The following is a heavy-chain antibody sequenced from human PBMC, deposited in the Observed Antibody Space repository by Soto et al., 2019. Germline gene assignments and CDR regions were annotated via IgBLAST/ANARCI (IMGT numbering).Heavy chain of an antibody. CDR1: GGSISSYY. J-gene: IGHJ4*02. Sequence: QVQLQESGPGLVKPSETLSLTCTVSGGSISSYYWSWIRQPPGKGLEWIGYIYYSGSTNYNPSLKSRVTISVDTSKNQFSLKLSSVTAADTAVYYCARNHYDFWSGYYFVDYWGQGTLVTVSS. V-gene: IGHV4-59*01. CDR2: IYYSGST. D-gene: IGHD3-3*01. CDR3: ARNHYDFWSGYYFVDY.